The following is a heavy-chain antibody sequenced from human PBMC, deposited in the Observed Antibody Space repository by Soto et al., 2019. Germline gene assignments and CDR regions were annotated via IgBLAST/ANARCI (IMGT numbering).Heavy chain of an antibody. Sequence: DVQLVESGGGLIQPGGSLRLSCAAFGLTVSGKKYMAWVRQAPGKGLEWVSGLYDVDGTYYADSVKGRFTTSGDSSKTIVYLQMDSLRPDDTAVYYCASWHLQEYAYDVWGQGTTVTVSS. CDR1: GLTVSGKKY. V-gene: IGHV3-53*01. CDR3: ASWHLQEYAYDV. J-gene: IGHJ3*01. D-gene: IGHD4-4*01. CDR2: LYDVDGT.